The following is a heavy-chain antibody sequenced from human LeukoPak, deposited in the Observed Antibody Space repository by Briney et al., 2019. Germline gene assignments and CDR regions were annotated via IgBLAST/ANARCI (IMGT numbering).Heavy chain of an antibody. CDR1: GFTFSDDW. V-gene: IGHV3-15*01. CDR2: IKNKIDGGTA. Sequence: GGSLRLSCVGSGFTFSDDWMSWVRQAPGKGLEWVGRIKNKIDGGTADYAAPVKGRFTISREDSKDTLYLQMNSLKAEDTAVYYCAAFNSRDAFKFWGQGTMVTVSS. CDR3: AAFNSRDAFKF. D-gene: IGHD2-21*01. J-gene: IGHJ3*01.